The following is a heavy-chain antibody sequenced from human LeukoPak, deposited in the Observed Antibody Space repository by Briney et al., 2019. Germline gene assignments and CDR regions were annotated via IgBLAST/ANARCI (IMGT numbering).Heavy chain of an antibody. CDR3: ARGYYGSGSYPYY. Sequence: GGSLRLSCAASGFTFSSYSMNWVRQAPGKGLEWVSSISSSSSYIYYADSVKGRFTISRDNAKNSLYLQMNSLRAEDTAVYYCARGYYGSGSYPYYWGQGTLVTVSS. V-gene: IGHV3-21*01. D-gene: IGHD3-10*01. CDR1: GFTFSSYS. CDR2: ISSSSSYI. J-gene: IGHJ4*02.